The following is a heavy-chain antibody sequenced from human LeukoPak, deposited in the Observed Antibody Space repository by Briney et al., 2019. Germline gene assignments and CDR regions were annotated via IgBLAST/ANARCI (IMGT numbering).Heavy chain of an antibody. CDR3: ARDQGLTDPGNYYYYYYGMDV. CDR1: GFTFSSYA. J-gene: IGHJ6*02. Sequence: PGGSLRLSCAASGFTFSSYAMHWVRQAPGKGLEWVAVISYDGSNKYYADSVKGRFTISRDNSKNTLYLQMNSLRAEDTAVYYCARDQGLTDPGNYYYYYYGMDVWGQGTTVTVSS. D-gene: IGHD3/OR15-3a*01. CDR2: ISYDGSNK. V-gene: IGHV3-30-3*01.